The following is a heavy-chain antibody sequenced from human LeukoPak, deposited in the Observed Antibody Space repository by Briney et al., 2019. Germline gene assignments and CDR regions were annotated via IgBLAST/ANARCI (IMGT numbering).Heavy chain of an antibody. CDR3: AKGRRVQRKDPQDY. Sequence: PGGSLRLSCAASGFTFSSYAMSWVRQAPGKGLEWVSTISDNGGSTYYTDSVKGRFTISRDTSKNTLYLQMSGLRAEDTAIYYCAKGRRVQRKDPQDYWGQGILVTVSS. V-gene: IGHV3-23*01. J-gene: IGHJ4*02. D-gene: IGHD3-10*01. CDR2: ISDNGGST. CDR1: GFTFSSYA.